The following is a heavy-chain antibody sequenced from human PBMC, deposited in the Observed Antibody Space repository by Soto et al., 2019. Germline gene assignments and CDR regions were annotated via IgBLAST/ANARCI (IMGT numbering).Heavy chain of an antibody. CDR3: AATPRD. V-gene: IGHV4-59*01. CDR1: GGSTSSYY. Sequence: SETLSLTCSVSGGSTSSYYWSWIRQPPGKGLEWIGYIYYSGSTDYSPSLKSRVTMSIDTSQNQVSLKLTSVTTADTAVYYCAATPRDWGQGTLVTVSS. CDR2: IYYSGST. D-gene: IGHD2-15*01. J-gene: IGHJ4*02.